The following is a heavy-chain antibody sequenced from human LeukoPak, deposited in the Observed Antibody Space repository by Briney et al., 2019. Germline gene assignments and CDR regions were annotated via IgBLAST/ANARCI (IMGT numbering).Heavy chain of an antibody. D-gene: IGHD2-2*01. CDR1: GFTVSSNY. Sequence: QSGGSLRLSCAASGFTVSSNYMSWVRQAPGKGLEWVSVIYSGGSTYYADSVKGRFTISRDNSKNTLYLQMNSLRAEDTAVYYCARGCSSTSCYPYWYFDLWGRRTLVTVSS. V-gene: IGHV3-66*02. J-gene: IGHJ2*01. CDR3: ARGCSSTSCYPYWYFDL. CDR2: IYSGGST.